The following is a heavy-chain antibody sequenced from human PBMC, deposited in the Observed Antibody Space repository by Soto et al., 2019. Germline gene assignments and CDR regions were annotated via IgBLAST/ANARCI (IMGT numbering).Heavy chain of an antibody. CDR2: IHYSGTT. Sequence: SETLSLTCTVSGGSMRNYFWTWIRQPPGKGLEWIGYIHYSGTTSSFPSYNPSLRSRVTISEDTSKNQFSLKLLSVTTADTAVYFCAAGEASSRNLAPYYLDFWGQGTLVTVSS. CDR3: AAGEASSRNLAPYYLDF. V-gene: IGHV4-59*01. J-gene: IGHJ4*02. D-gene: IGHD6-13*01. CDR1: GGSMRNYF.